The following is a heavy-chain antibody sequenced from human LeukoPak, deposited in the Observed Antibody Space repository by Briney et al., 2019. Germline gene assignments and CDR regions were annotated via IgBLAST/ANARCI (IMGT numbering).Heavy chain of an antibody. CDR3: ARRCVSISCYFF. J-gene: IGHJ4*02. CDR2: IFYSGST. D-gene: IGHD2-2*01. V-gene: IGHV4-39*01. Sequence: SETLSLTCTVPGGSISSSSYYWGWIRQPPGKGLEWIGNIFYSGSTNYNPSLKSRVTISVDTSKNQFSLKLTSVTAADTALYYCARRCVSISCYFFWGQGTLVTVSS. CDR1: GGSISSSSYY.